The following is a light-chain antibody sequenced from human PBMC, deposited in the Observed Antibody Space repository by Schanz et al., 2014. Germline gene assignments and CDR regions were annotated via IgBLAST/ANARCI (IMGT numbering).Light chain of an antibody. CDR1: SSDVGDYNY. V-gene: IGLV2-14*01. CDR2: DVS. J-gene: IGLJ3*02. CDR3: SSYISNSAWV. Sequence: QSALTQPASVSGSPGQSITISCTGTSSDVGDYNYVSWYQQHPGKAPKLMIYDVSNRPSGVSNRFSGAKSGNTASLTISGLQAEDEADYYCSSYISNSAWVFGGGTKLTVL.